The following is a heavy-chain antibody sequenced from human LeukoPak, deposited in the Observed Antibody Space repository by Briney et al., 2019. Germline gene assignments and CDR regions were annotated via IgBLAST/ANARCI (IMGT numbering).Heavy chain of an antibody. J-gene: IGHJ4*02. Sequence: SETLSLTCTVSGGSISSGGYYWSWIRQHPGKGLEWIGYIYYSGSTYYNPSLKGRVTISVDTSKNQFSLKLSSVTAADTAVYYCARVGNYDSSGLFDYWGQGTLVTVSS. CDR3: ARVGNYDSSGLFDY. D-gene: IGHD3-22*01. V-gene: IGHV4-31*03. CDR1: GGSISSGGYY. CDR2: IYYSGST.